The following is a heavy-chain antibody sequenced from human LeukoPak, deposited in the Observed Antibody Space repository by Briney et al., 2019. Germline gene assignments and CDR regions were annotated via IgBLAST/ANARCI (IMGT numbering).Heavy chain of an antibody. CDR2: IYLSAST. D-gene: IGHD3-10*01. CDR1: SGSISNYY. J-gene: IGHJ5*02. V-gene: IGHV4-4*07. CDR3: ARGGYYGSANDFRFDP. Sequence: PSETLSLTCTVSSGSISNYYWNWIRQPAGKGLEWIGRIYLSASTNYNPSLKGRVTMSLDTSENQFSLKLSSVTAADTAVYYCARGGYYGSANDFRFDPWGQGTLVTVSS.